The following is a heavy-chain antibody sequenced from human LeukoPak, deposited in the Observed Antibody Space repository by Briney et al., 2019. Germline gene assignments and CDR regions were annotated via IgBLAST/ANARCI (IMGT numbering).Heavy chain of an antibody. V-gene: IGHV4-4*07. Sequence: SETLSLTCTASGGSISSYYWSWIRQPAGKGLEWIGRIYTSGSTNYNPSLKSRVTMSVDTSKNQFSLKLSSVTAADTAVYYCARVPHDSSGYGYFDYWGQGTLVTVSS. CDR1: GGSISSYY. CDR2: IYTSGST. J-gene: IGHJ4*02. D-gene: IGHD3-22*01. CDR3: ARVPHDSSGYGYFDY.